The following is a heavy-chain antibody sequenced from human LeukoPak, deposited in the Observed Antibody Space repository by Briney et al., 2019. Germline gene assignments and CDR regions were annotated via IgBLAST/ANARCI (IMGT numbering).Heavy chain of an antibody. D-gene: IGHD2-2*01. CDR1: GGSISSYY. Sequence: PSETLSLTCTVSGGSISSYYWSWIRQPAGKGLEWIGRIYSSGSTNYNPSLKSRLTMSIDTSKNQFSLKLSSVTAADTVVYYCARGKDAAMVDYWGQGTLVTVSS. V-gene: IGHV4-4*07. CDR3: ARGKDAAMVDY. CDR2: IYSSGST. J-gene: IGHJ4*02.